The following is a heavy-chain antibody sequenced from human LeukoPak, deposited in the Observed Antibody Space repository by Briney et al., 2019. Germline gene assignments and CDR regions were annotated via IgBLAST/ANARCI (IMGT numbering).Heavy chain of an antibody. D-gene: IGHD3-22*01. CDR3: AREVRYYYDSSGHSD. J-gene: IGHJ4*02. V-gene: IGHV3-7*01. CDR2: IKQDGGEK. Sequence: GGSLRLSCAASGFTFSNYWMNWVRQAPGKGLEWVANIKQDGGEKSYVDSVKGRFTISRDNAKNSLHLQMNSLRAEDTAVYYCAREVRYYYDSSGHSDWGQGTLVTVSS. CDR1: GFTFSNYW.